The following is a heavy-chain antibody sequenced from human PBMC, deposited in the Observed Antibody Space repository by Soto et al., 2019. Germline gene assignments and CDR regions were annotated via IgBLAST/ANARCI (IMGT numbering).Heavy chain of an antibody. J-gene: IGHJ6*02. CDR2: ISYDGSNK. D-gene: IGHD3-3*01. CDR3: ARDQYDFWSGYYRQYYYYYGMDV. V-gene: IGHV3-30-3*01. Sequence: GGSLRLSCAASGFTFSSYAMHWVRQAPGKGLEWVAVISYDGSNKYYADSVKGRFTISRDNSKNTLYLQMNSLRAEDTAVYYCARDQYDFWSGYYRQYYYYYGMDVWGQGTTVTVSS. CDR1: GFTFSSYA.